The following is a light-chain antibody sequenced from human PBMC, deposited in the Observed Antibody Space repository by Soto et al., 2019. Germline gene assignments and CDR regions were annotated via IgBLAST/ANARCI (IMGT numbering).Light chain of an antibody. Sequence: VITPPPATLSACPGETATLSCRASHSAGTNLAWYQQKPGQAPRLLIYGASSRATGIPDRFSGSGSGTDFTLTISRLEAEDFAVYYCQQYGSSPRTFGEGTKVDIK. J-gene: IGKJ4*02. V-gene: IGKV3-20*01. CDR3: QQYGSSPRT. CDR1: HSAGTN. CDR2: GAS.